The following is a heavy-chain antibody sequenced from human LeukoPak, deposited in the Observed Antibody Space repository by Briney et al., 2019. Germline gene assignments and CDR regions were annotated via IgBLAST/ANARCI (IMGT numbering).Heavy chain of an antibody. CDR2: ISSSGDTI. Sequence: PGGSLRLSCAASGFTFSSYSMNWVRQAPGKGLEWISYISSSGDTIYYADSVKGRFTTSRDNAKNSLYLQMNSLRAEDTAVYYCARDGQQWPIYYWGQGTLVTVSS. V-gene: IGHV3-48*04. D-gene: IGHD6-19*01. CDR1: GFTFSSYS. CDR3: ARDGQQWPIYY. J-gene: IGHJ4*02.